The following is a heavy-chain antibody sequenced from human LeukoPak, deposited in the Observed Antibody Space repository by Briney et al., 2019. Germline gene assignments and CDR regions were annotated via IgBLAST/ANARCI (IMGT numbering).Heavy chain of an antibody. V-gene: IGHV3-11*01. CDR1: GFTFSDYY. D-gene: IGHD1-26*01. CDR3: ARYSGSYFYYFDY. J-gene: IGHJ4*02. Sequence: GGSLRLSCAASGFTFSDYYMSWIRQAPGKGLEWVSYISSSGSTIYYADSVKGRFTISRDNAKNSLYLQMNSLRAEDTVVYYCARYSGSYFYYFDYWGQGTLVTVSS. CDR2: ISSSGSTI.